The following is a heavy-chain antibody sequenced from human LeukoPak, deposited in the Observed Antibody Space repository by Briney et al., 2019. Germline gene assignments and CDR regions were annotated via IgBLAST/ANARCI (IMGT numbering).Heavy chain of an antibody. J-gene: IGHJ4*02. Sequence: GGSLRLSCAASGLTFSSYAMNWVRQAPGKGLEWVSTISYSGGSTYYVDSVKGRFTISRDNSENTLYLQLNSLRAEDTAVYYCAKAASESYLYYFDYWGQGTLVTVSS. CDR1: GLTFSSYA. CDR2: ISYSGGST. CDR3: AKAASESYLYYFDY. V-gene: IGHV3-23*01. D-gene: IGHD1-26*01.